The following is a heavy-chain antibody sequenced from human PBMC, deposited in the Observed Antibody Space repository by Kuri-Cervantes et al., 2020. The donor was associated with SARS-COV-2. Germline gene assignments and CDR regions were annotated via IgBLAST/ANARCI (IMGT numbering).Heavy chain of an antibody. Sequence: LSLTCAASGFTFSSYWMSWVRQAPGKGLEWVANIKQDGSEKYYVDSVKGRFTISRDNAKNSLYRQMNSLRAEDTAVYYCARGLDYDFWSGYYTPRLYYYMDVWGKGTTVTVSS. V-gene: IGHV3-7*01. CDR2: IKQDGSEK. CDR1: GFTFSSYW. CDR3: ARGLDYDFWSGYYTPRLYYYMDV. D-gene: IGHD3-3*01. J-gene: IGHJ6*03.